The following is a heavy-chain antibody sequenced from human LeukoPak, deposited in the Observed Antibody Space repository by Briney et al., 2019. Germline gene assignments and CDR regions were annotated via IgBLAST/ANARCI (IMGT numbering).Heavy chain of an antibody. J-gene: IGHJ4*02. D-gene: IGHD3-10*01. V-gene: IGHV3-7*03. CDR1: GFTLSSYW. Sequence: GGSLRPSCAASGFTLSSYWMSWVRQAPGKGLEWVANIKQDGSEKYYVDSVKGRFTISRDNAKNSLYLQMNSLRAEDTAEYYCASDMASITMVRGVSFDYWGQGTLVTVSS. CDR2: IKQDGSEK. CDR3: ASDMASITMVRGVSFDY.